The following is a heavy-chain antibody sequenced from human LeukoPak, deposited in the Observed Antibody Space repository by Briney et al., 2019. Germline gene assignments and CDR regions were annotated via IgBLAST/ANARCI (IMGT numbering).Heavy chain of an antibody. D-gene: IGHD3-10*01. J-gene: IGHJ2*01. CDR3: ARLQRITMAGPDYWYFDL. CDR2: ISYSGST. CDR1: GDSISSYY. V-gene: IGHV4-59*01. Sequence: PSETLSLTCTVSGDSISSYYWSWIRQPPEKGLEWIAYISYSGSTNYNPSLKSRVTISVDTSKTQFSLKMTSVTAADTAVYYCARLQRITMAGPDYWYFDLWGRGTLVTVSS.